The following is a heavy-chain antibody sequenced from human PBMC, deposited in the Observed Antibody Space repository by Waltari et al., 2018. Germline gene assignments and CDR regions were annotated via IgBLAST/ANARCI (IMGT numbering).Heavy chain of an antibody. Sequence: EVHLVESGGGLVQPGGSLRLSCAAPGFSFSNYWMNWVRQAPEKGLEWVANIEQDGSEKNYVDSVKGRFTISRDNAKSSVYLQMNSLRAEDTAVYYCAGGSGWLPDSWGQGTLVTVSS. CDR2: IEQDGSEK. V-gene: IGHV3-7*04. J-gene: IGHJ4*02. CDR3: AGGSGWLPDS. CDR1: GFSFSNYW. D-gene: IGHD6-19*01.